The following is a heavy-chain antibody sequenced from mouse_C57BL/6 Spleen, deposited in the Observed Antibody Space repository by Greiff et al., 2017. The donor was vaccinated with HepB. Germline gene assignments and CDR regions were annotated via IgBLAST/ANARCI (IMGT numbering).Heavy chain of an antibody. J-gene: IGHJ3*01. CDR1: GFTFSNYW. D-gene: IGHD1-1*01. V-gene: IGHV6-3*01. CDR3: TGAYYGSSYLWFAY. CDR2: IRLKSDNYAT. Sequence: EVMLVESGGGLVQPGGSMKLSCVASGFTFSNYWMNWVRQSPEKGLEWVAQIRLKSDNYATHYAESVKGRFTISRDDSKSSVYLQMNNLRAEDTGIYYCTGAYYGSSYLWFAYWGQGTLVTVSA.